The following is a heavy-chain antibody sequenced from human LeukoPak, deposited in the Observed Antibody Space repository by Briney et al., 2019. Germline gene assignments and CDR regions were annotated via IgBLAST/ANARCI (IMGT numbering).Heavy chain of an antibody. CDR2: IYQSGST. D-gene: IGHD7-27*01. J-gene: IGHJ6*02. Sequence: PSEALSLTCAVSGGSISSGGYSWSWIRQPPGKGLEWIGYIYQSGSTYYNPFLKSRVTISVDTSKNQFSLKLSSVTAADTAVYYCARTDWGSTASYGMDVWGQGTTVTVSS. CDR3: ARTDWGSTASYGMDV. V-gene: IGHV4-30-2*01. CDR1: GGSISSGGYS.